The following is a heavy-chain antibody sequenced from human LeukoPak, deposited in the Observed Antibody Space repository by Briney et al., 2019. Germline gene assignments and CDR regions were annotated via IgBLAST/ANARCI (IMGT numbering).Heavy chain of an antibody. Sequence: PSETLSLTCAVYGGSFSGYYWSWIRQPPGKGLEWIGEINHSGSTNYNPPLKSRVTISVDTSKNQFSLKLSSVTAADTAVYYCARILPRSSGWYGDYYYYMGGWGKGTTVNVFS. CDR2: INHSGST. CDR3: ARILPRSSGWYGDYYYYMGG. J-gene: IGHJ6*03. D-gene: IGHD6-19*01. CDR1: GGSFSGYY. V-gene: IGHV4-34*01.